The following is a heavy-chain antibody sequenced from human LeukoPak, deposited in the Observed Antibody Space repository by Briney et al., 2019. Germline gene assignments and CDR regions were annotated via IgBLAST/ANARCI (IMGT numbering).Heavy chain of an antibody. CDR2: IRYDGSNK. CDR1: GFTFSSYG. CDR3: ARGPYGSGSYRSDGD. D-gene: IGHD3-10*01. Sequence: PGGSLRLSCEASGFTFSSYGMHWVRQAPGKGLEWVAFIRYDGSNKYYADSVKGRFTISRDNSKNTLYLQMNSLRAEDTALYYCARGPYGSGSYRSDGDWGQGTLVTASS. J-gene: IGHJ4*02. V-gene: IGHV3-30*02.